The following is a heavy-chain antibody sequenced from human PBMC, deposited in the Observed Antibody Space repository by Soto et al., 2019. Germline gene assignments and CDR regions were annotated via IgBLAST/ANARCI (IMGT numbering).Heavy chain of an antibody. CDR3: AKIVVGSPDY. CDR1: GFIFSTYA. J-gene: IGHJ4*02. D-gene: IGHD3-22*01. CDR2: ISGTGGNT. Sequence: EVQLLESGGALLQPGGSLRLSCAASGFIFSTYAMSWVRRAPGKGLEWVSMISGTGGNTHYADSVKGRFTISRDNSRNTLFLQINSLRAEDTAVYYCAKIVVGSPDYWGQGTLVTVSS. V-gene: IGHV3-23*01.